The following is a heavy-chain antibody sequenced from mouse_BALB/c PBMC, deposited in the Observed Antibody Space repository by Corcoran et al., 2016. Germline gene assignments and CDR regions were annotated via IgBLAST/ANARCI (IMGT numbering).Heavy chain of an antibody. D-gene: IGHD4-1*01. V-gene: IGHV9-4*02. CDR1: GYTFTTAG. CDR2: INTHSGVP. CDR3: ARESELGRGYALDY. J-gene: IGHJ4*01. Sequence: QIQFVQSGPELKKPGETVRISSKASGYTFTTAGMQWVQKMPGKGLKWIGWINTHSGVPNYAEDFKGRFAFSLETSASTAYLQISNLKNEDTATYFCARESELGRGYALDYWGQGTSVTVSS.